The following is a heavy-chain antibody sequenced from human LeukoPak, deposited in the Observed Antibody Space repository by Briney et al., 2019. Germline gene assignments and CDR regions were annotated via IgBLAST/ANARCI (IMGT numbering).Heavy chain of an antibody. J-gene: IGHJ2*01. V-gene: IGHV4-30-4*01. CDR2: IYYSGST. Sequence: SQTLSLTCTVSGGSISSGDYYWSWIRQPPGKGLEWIGYIYYSGSTYYNPSLKSRVTISVDTSKNQFSLKLSSVTAADTAVYYCARDPGSGGSCCPYWYFDLWGRGTLVTVSS. D-gene: IGHD2-15*01. CDR1: GGSISSGDYY. CDR3: ARDPGSGGSCCPYWYFDL.